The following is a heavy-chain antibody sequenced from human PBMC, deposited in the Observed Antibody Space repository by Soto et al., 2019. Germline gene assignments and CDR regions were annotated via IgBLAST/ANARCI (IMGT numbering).Heavy chain of an antibody. CDR1: GFTFSNYG. Sequence: PGGSLRLSCAASGFTFSNYGMYWVRQAPGKGLEWVAFISYDGSSKFYGDSVKGRFTISRDNSKKTLYLQMNSLRPEDTALYYCAKDEYYYSRSGYYIFDSWGQGTLVTVSS. D-gene: IGHD3-22*01. V-gene: IGHV3-30*18. CDR2: ISYDGSSK. J-gene: IGHJ4*02. CDR3: AKDEYYYSRSGYYIFDS.